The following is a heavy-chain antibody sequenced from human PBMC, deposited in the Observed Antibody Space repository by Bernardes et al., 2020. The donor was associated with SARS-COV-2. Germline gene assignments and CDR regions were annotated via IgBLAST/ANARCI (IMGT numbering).Heavy chain of an antibody. V-gene: IGHV3-23*01. Sequence: GVSLRLSCAASGFTFSTYAMYWVRQAPGKGLEWVSTMNSGDGTTYYADSVKGRFTISRDNSKSTQWLQMNSLSADDTAIYYCAKGRGSAWSIDSWGQGTLVTVSS. D-gene: IGHD6-19*01. CDR3: AKGRGSAWSIDS. J-gene: IGHJ4*02. CDR1: GFTFSTYA. CDR2: MNSGDGTT.